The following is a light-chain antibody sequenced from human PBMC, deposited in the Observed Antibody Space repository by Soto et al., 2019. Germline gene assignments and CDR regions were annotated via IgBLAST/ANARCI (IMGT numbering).Light chain of an antibody. CDR3: QQYGSSPPLT. Sequence: EIVLTQSPGTLSLSPGERATLSCRASQSVSSSYLAWYQQRPGQAPRLLIYGASSRATGIPDRFSGSGSGTDFIFTISRLEPEDFAVYYCQQYGSSPPLTFGGGTKVEIK. CDR1: QSVSSSY. CDR2: GAS. V-gene: IGKV3-20*01. J-gene: IGKJ4*01.